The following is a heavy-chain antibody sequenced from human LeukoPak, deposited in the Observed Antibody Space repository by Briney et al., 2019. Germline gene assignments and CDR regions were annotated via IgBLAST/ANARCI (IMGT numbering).Heavy chain of an antibody. D-gene: IGHD3-3*01. CDR1: GGSISTYY. J-gene: IGHJ4*02. V-gene: IGHV4-4*09. CDR2: IYTSGST. CDR3: AGHPVGVVNYFHY. Sequence: SETLSLTCTVSGGSISTYYWSWIRQPPGKGLEWVGYIYTSGSTDYNPSFKRRVTILVDPYKNHFSLKLSSVTAADTAVYYCAGHPVGVVNYFHYWGQGTLVTVSS.